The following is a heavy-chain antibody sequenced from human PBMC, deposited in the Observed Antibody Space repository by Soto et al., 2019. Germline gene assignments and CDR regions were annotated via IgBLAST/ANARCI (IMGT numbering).Heavy chain of an antibody. J-gene: IGHJ6*04. Sequence: QVQLVESGGSVVKPGGSMRLSCAASGFTVSDYYMSWIRQAPGKGLGWVSYISNSGSTTYYAHSLKGRFTISRDHAKNSLPLQMNSLRAEASAVYFCSRNRKKPTTSYYYFYYAIVVWGKGNAVTVPS. D-gene: IGHD1-7*01. CDR1: GFTVSDYY. V-gene: IGHV3-11*01. CDR2: ISNSGSTT. CDR3: SRNRKKPTTSYYYFYYAIVV.